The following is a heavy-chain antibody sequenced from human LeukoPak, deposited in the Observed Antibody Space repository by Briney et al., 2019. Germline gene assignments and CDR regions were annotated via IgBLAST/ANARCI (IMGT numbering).Heavy chain of an antibody. CDR2: IKQDGSEK. J-gene: IGHJ4*02. D-gene: IGHD2-2*01. V-gene: IGHV3-7*01. Sequence: PGGSLRLSCAASGFTFSSYWMSWVRQAPGKGLEWVANIKQDGSEKYYVDSVKGRFTISRDNSKNTLYLQMNSLRAEDTAVYYCAKDGGDGYQLLEYYFDYWGQGTLVTVSS. CDR1: GFTFSSYW. CDR3: AKDGGDGYQLLEYYFDY.